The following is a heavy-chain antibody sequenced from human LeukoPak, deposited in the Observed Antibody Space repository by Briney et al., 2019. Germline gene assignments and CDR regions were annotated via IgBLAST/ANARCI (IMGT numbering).Heavy chain of an antibody. D-gene: IGHD2-21*02. J-gene: IGHJ4*02. CDR1: GFTLSNAW. V-gene: IGHV3-15*01. CDR3: TTDLSPRYCGGDCPDY. Sequence: PGGSLRLSCAPSGFTLSNAWMSWVRQAPGKGLEWVGRIKSKTDGGTTDYAAPVKGRFTISRDDSKNTLYLQMNSLKTEDTAVYYCTTDLSPRYCGGDCPDYWGQGTLVTVSS. CDR2: IKSKTDGGTT.